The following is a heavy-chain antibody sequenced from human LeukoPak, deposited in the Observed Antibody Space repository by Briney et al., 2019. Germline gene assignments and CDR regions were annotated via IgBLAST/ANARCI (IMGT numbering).Heavy chain of an antibody. D-gene: IGHD2-2*01. CDR2: IIPIFGTA. CDR3: ATGRVVPAATPNDYYYYGMDV. V-gene: IGHV1-69*13. J-gene: IGHJ6*02. Sequence: SVKVSCKASGYTFTSYGISWVRQAPGQGLEWMGGIIPIFGTANYAQKFQGRVTITADESTSTAYMELSSLRSEDTAVYYCATGRVVPAATPNDYYYYGMDVWGQGTTVTVSS. CDR1: GYTFTSYG.